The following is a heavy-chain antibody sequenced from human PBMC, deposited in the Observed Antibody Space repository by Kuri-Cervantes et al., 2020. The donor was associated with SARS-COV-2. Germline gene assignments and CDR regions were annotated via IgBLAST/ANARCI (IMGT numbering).Heavy chain of an antibody. CDR2: INPNSGGT. CDR3: ARACTASRHYYYYMDV. J-gene: IGHJ6*03. Sequence: ASVKVSCKASGYTFTGYYMHWVRQAPGQGLEWMGWINPNSGGTNYAQKFQGRVTMTRDTSISTAYMELSRLRSGDTAVYYCARACTASRHYYYYMDVWGNGTTVTVSS. CDR1: GYTFTGYY. V-gene: IGHV1-2*02.